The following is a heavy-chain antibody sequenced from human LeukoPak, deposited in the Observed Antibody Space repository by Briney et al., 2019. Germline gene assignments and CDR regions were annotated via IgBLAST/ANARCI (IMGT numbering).Heavy chain of an antibody. CDR2: IYYSGST. CDR3: ARIKYSSSWTYYYYYYGMDV. D-gene: IGHD6-13*01. CDR1: GGSISSHY. J-gene: IGHJ6*04. Sequence: SETLSLTCTVSGGSISSHYWSWIRQPPGKGLEWIGYIYYSGSTNYNPSLKSRVTISVDTSKNQFSLKLSSVTAADTAVYYCARIKYSSSWTYYYYYYGMDVWGKGTTVTVSS. V-gene: IGHV4-59*11.